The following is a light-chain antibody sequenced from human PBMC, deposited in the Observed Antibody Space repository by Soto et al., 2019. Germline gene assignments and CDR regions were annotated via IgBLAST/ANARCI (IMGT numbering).Light chain of an antibody. V-gene: IGLV1-40*01. Sequence: QSVLTQPPSVSGAPGQRVTISCTGSSSSIGAGYEVHWYQQLPGTAPKLLIYGDRYRPSGVPDRFSGSKSGTSVSLAITGLQAEDEADYHCQSYDSSLSGMVFGGGTKLTVL. J-gene: IGLJ3*02. CDR2: GDR. CDR1: SSSIGAGYE. CDR3: QSYDSSLSGMV.